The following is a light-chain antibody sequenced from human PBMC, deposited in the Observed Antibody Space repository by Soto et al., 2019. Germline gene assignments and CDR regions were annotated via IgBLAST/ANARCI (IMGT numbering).Light chain of an antibody. CDR3: HHYGYASST. CDR1: QSVSSSY. V-gene: IGKV3-20*01. Sequence: EIVLTQSPGTLSLSPGERATLXXRASQSVSSSYVAGDQQKPGTAPRLXLDWASSRATGSPDMFSGRGSATDFTLTSTRLEPEASAVYSCHHYGYASSTFGQGTNVEIK. CDR2: WAS. J-gene: IGKJ1*01.